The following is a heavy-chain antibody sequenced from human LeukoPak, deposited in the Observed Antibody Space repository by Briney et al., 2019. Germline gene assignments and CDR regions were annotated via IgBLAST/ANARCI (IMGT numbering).Heavy chain of an antibody. J-gene: IGHJ4*02. V-gene: IGHV1-69*06. D-gene: IGHD1-26*01. Sequence: GASVKVSCKASGYTFTSYAMNWVRQAPGQGLEWMGGIIPIFGTANYAQKFQGRVTITADKSTSTAYMELSSLRSEDTAVYYCARVVGATEYYFDYWGQGTLVTVSS. CDR2: IIPIFGTA. CDR3: ARVVGATEYYFDY. CDR1: GYTFTSYA.